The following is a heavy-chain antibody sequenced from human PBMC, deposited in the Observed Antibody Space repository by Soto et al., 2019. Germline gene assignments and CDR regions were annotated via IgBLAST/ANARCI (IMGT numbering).Heavy chain of an antibody. Sequence: EVQLVESGGGLVQPGGSLRLSCAASGFTFSSYDMHWVRQATGKGLEWVSAIGTAGDTYYPGSVKGRFTISTENAKNYLYLQMNSLRAEDTAVYYCGRAGGGDSSSWYDYYYYGMDVWGQGTTVTVSS. CDR3: GRAGGGDSSSWYDYYYYGMDV. CDR1: GFTFSSYD. V-gene: IGHV3-13*01. J-gene: IGHJ6*02. CDR2: IGTAGDT. D-gene: IGHD6-13*01.